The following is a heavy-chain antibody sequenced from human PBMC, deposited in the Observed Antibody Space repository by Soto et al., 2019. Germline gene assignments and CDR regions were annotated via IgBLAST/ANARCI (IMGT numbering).Heavy chain of an antibody. CDR2: ISGSGGST. D-gene: IGHD2-15*01. V-gene: IGHV3-23*01. CDR3: AKDLYVVVVAATTLRGEYYFDY. Sequence: GGSLRLSCAASGFTFSSYAMSWVRQAPGKGLEWVSAISGSGGSTYYADSVKGRFTISRDNSKNTLYLQMNSLRAEDTAVYYCAKDLYVVVVAATTLRGEYYFDYWGQGTLVTVSS. CDR1: GFTFSSYA. J-gene: IGHJ4*02.